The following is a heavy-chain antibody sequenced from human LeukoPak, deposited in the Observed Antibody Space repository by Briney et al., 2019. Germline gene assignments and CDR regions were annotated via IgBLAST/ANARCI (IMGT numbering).Heavy chain of an antibody. J-gene: IGHJ6*03. CDR2: IYHSGST. Sequence: KPSETLSLTCAVSGYSISSGYYWGWIRQPPGKGLEWIGSIYHSGSTYYNPSLKSRVTISVDTSKNQFSLKLSSETAADTAVYYCARHYRARYCSGGSCYSNAYYYYYMDVWGKGTTVTVSS. CDR3: ARHYRARYCSGGSCYSNAYYYYYMDV. CDR1: GYSISSGYY. V-gene: IGHV4-38-2*01. D-gene: IGHD2-15*01.